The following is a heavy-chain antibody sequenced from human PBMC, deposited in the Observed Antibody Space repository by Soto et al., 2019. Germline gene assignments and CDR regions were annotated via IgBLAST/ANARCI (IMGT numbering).Heavy chain of an antibody. CDR3: AREEIAAAGIASGNSYYYYGMDV. J-gene: IGHJ6*02. CDR1: GVSIRSGDYY. D-gene: IGHD6-13*01. V-gene: IGHV4-30-4*01. CDR2: IYYSGST. Sequence: SETLSLTCTFSGVSIRSGDYYWSWIRQPPGKGLEWIGYIYYSGSTYYNPSLKSRVTISVDTSKNQFSLKLSSVTAADTAVYYCAREEIAAAGIASGNSYYYYGMDVWGQGTTVTVSS.